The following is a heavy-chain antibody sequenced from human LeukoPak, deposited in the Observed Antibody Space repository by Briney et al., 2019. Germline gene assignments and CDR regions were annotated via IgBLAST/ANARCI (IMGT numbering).Heavy chain of an antibody. CDR2: INPNSCDT. D-gene: IGHD4-23*01. CDR1: GYTLPVYY. Sequence: ASVKVSCKASGYTLPVYYMHWVRQAPAQGLEWVGCINPNSCDTNYAQKFQGWVTMTRDTSISTADMELSRLRCDDTGVYYCARDDGGGLFDYWGQGTLVTVSS. J-gene: IGHJ4*02. CDR3: ARDDGGGLFDY. V-gene: IGHV1-2*04.